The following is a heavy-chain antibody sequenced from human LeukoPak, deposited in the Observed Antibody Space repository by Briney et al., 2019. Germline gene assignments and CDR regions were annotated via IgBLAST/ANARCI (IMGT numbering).Heavy chain of an antibody. D-gene: IGHD2-21*02. CDR3: ARVIVVVTAIYFDY. Sequence: PSQTLSLTCTVSGGSISSGDYYWSWIRQPPGKGLEWIGYIYYSGSTYYNPSLKSRVTISVDTSKNQFSLELSSVTAADTAVYYCARVIVVVTAIYFDYWGQGTLVTVSS. J-gene: IGHJ4*02. CDR2: IYYSGST. CDR1: GGSISSGDYY. V-gene: IGHV4-30-4*01.